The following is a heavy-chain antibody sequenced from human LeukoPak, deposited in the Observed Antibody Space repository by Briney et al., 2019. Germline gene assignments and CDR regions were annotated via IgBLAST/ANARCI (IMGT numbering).Heavy chain of an antibody. J-gene: IGHJ3*02. D-gene: IGHD2-15*01. CDR3: ATGSGHAFDI. Sequence: GGSLRLSCAASGFTFSSYWMHWVRQPPGKGLVWVSRINSDGSGTSYADSVKGRFTISRDNAKNTLYLQMSSLRAEDTAVYCCATGSGHAFDIWGQGTMVTVSS. V-gene: IGHV3-74*01. CDR2: INSDGSGT. CDR1: GFTFSSYW.